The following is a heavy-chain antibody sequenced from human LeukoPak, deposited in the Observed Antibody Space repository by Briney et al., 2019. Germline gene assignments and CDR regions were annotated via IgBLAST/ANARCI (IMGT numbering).Heavy chain of an antibody. Sequence: SETLSLTCTVSGGSISSYYWSWIRQPPGKGLEWIGEINDSGSTNYNPSLKSRVSISVDTSKNQFSLKLSSVTAADTAVYYCARGQYQLLPHWGQGTLVTVSS. CDR3: ARGQYQLLPH. J-gene: IGHJ4*02. D-gene: IGHD2-2*01. V-gene: IGHV4-34*01. CDR2: INDSGST. CDR1: GGSISSYY.